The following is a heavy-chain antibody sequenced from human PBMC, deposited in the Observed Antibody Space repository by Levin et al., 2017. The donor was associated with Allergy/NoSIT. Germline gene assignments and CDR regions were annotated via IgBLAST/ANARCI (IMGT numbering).Heavy chain of an antibody. CDR3: ARDSRYSNNMDV. Sequence: PGGSLRLSCAASGFTFSSYSMNWVRQAPGKGLEWVSSISSSSSYIYYADSVKGRFTISRDNAKNSLYLQMNSLRAEDTAVYYCARDSRYSNNMDVWGQGTTVTVSS. J-gene: IGHJ6*02. CDR2: ISSSSSYI. D-gene: IGHD5-12*01. V-gene: IGHV3-21*01. CDR1: GFTFSSYS.